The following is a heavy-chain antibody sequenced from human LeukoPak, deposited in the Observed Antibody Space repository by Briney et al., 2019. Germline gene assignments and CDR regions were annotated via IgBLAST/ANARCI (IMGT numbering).Heavy chain of an antibody. V-gene: IGHV4-31*11. D-gene: IGHD6-19*01. J-gene: IGHJ4*02. CDR2: IYYSGST. CDR3: ARSTFIAVAGTGYYFDY. CDR1: GGSFSGYY. Sequence: PSETLSLTCAVYGGSFSGYYWSWIRQHPGKGLEWIGYIYYSGSTYYNPSLKSRVTISVDTSKNQFSLKLSSVTAADTAVYYCARSTFIAVAGTGYYFDYWGQGTLVTVSS.